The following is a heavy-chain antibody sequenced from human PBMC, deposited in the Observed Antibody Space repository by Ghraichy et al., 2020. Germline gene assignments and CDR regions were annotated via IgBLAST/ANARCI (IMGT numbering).Heavy chain of an antibody. Sequence: LSLTCAASGFTFSSYGMHWVRQAPGKGLEWVAVISYDGSNKYYADSVKGRFTISRDNSKNTLYLQMNSLRAEDTAVYYCAKVLVVATSATYYYYGMDVWGQGTTVTVSS. CDR1: GFTFSSYG. CDR3: AKVLVVATSATYYYYGMDV. CDR2: ISYDGSNK. J-gene: IGHJ6*02. D-gene: IGHD5-12*01. V-gene: IGHV3-30*18.